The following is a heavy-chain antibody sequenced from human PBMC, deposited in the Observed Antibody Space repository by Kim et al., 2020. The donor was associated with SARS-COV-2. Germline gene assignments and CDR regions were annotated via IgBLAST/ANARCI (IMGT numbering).Heavy chain of an antibody. D-gene: IGHD3-16*01. J-gene: IGHJ4*02. CDR2: TKEDGSEK. Sequence: GGSLRLSCEASGFTFSNYWMSWVRQAPGKGPEWVANTKEDGSEKNYVDSVKGRFTISRDNAKKSLYLEMHSLRADDTAIYYCAKGGIAHGRLAHWGQGTLVTVSS. CDR1: GFTFSNYW. CDR3: AKGGIAHGRLAH. V-gene: IGHV3-7*01.